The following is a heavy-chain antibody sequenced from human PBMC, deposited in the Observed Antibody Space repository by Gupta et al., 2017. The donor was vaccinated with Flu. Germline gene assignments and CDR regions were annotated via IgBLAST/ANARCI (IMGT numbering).Heavy chain of an antibody. CDR1: SSEDY. V-gene: IGHV4-39*01. Sequence: SSEDYWVWIRQPPGEWLEWIGTTHYSGRSFHNPSLKSQVTISVDSSKNQFSRKGNSVTAADTAVYYCARKVGYGRWMVDIWGQGTLVTVSS. CDR3: ARKVGYGRWMVDI. J-gene: IGHJ4*02. D-gene: IGHD2-15*01. CDR2: THYSGRS.